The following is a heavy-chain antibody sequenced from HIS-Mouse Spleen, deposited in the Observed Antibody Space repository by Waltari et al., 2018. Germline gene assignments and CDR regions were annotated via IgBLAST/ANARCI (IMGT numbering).Heavy chain of an antibody. Sequence: QLQLQESGPGLVKPSETLSLTCTVSGGSISSSSYYWGWIRQPPGKGLEWIGSIYYGGRTYYNPSLKSRVTISVDTPKNQFSLKLSSVTAADTAVYYCARRCAVTRTPGAFDIWGQGTMVTVSS. J-gene: IGHJ3*02. CDR1: GGSISSSSYY. D-gene: IGHD4-17*01. CDR2: IYYGGRT. CDR3: ARRCAVTRTPGAFDI. V-gene: IGHV4-39*01.